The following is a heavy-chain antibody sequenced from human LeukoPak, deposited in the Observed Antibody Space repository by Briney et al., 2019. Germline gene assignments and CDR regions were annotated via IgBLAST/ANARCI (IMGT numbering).Heavy chain of an antibody. J-gene: IGHJ4*02. D-gene: IGHD4-11*01. Sequence: GGSLRLSCAASGFTFSSYEMTWVRQAPGKGLEWVSYISSSGNTIYYANSVKGRFIISRDNAKSSLYLQMNSLRAEDTAIYYCARDPTTLTTFALGYFDYWGQGTLVTVSS. CDR3: ARDPTTLTTFALGYFDY. CDR2: ISSSGNTI. CDR1: GFTFSSYE. V-gene: IGHV3-48*03.